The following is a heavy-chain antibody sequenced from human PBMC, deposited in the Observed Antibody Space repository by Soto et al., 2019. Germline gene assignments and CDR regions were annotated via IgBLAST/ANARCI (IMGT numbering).Heavy chain of an antibody. V-gene: IGHV4-34*12. CDR2: IFHGGGT. CDR1: GESFSGYY. D-gene: IGHD3-22*01. J-gene: IGHJ4*02. Sequence: PSETLSLTCGVCGESFSGYYWSWIRQPPGKGLEWIGQIFHGGGTNYSPSLKSRVTISVDTSKNQFSLELSSVTAADTAVYYCARPHYDSNTFYSFFDYWGQGTLVTVSS. CDR3: ARPHYDSNTFYSFFDY.